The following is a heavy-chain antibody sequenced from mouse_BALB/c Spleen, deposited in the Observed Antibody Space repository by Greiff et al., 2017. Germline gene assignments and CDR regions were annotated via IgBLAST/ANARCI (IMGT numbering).Heavy chain of an antibody. CDR2: ISTYYGDA. D-gene: IGHD2-4*01. Sequence: VQLQQSGAELVRPGVSVKISCKGSGYTFTDYAMHWVKQSHAKSLEWIGVISTYYGDASYNQKFKGKATMTVDKSSSTAYMELARLTSEDSAIYYCARDDYDGTLFAYWGQGTLVTVSA. J-gene: IGHJ3*01. V-gene: IGHV1S137*01. CDR1: GYTFTDYA. CDR3: ARDDYDGTLFAY.